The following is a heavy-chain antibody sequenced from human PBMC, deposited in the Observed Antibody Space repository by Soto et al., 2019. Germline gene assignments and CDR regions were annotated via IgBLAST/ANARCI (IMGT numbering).Heavy chain of an antibody. CDR3: TTASVEGY. D-gene: IGHD3-3*01. Sequence: EVQLVESGGGLVKPGGSLRLSCTASGFSISSAWMNWVRQAPGKGLEWVGRIKTKTQGETTDYPAPVKGRFTSSRVDSKHTLFLQMNSLKMEDTAVYYCTTASVEGYWGQGTLVTVSS. CDR1: GFSISSAW. CDR2: IKTKTQGETT. J-gene: IGHJ4*02. V-gene: IGHV3-15*07.